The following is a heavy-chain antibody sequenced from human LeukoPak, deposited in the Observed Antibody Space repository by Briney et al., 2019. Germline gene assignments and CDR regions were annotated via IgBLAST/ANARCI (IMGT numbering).Heavy chain of an antibody. Sequence: ASVKVSCKASGYTFTSYGISWVRQDPGQGLEWMGWISAYNGNTNYAQKLQGRVTMTTDTSTSTAYMELRSLRSDDTAVYYCARDLGPIAAAVTGLSYFDYWGQGTLVTVSS. D-gene: IGHD6-13*01. CDR3: ARDLGPIAAAVTGLSYFDY. V-gene: IGHV1-18*01. J-gene: IGHJ4*02. CDR1: GYTFTSYG. CDR2: ISAYNGNT.